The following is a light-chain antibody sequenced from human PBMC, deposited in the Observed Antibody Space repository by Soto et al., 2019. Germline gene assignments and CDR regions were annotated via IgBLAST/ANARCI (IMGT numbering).Light chain of an antibody. Sequence: DIQMTQSPSSLSASVGDRVTITCRASQRITLSLNWYQQKPGKAPNLLINAASALQSGVPSRFTGSGSGTDFTLTITSLQPEDFGNYYCQQSYSTPLTFGGGTKVEIK. CDR1: QRITLS. CDR3: QQSYSTPLT. J-gene: IGKJ4*01. CDR2: AAS. V-gene: IGKV1-39*01.